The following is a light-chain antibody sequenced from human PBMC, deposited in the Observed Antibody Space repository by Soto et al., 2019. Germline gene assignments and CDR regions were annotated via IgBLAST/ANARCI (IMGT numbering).Light chain of an antibody. V-gene: IGKV3-20*01. CDR2: GAS. CDR1: QSVTNNY. CDR3: QQYGGSPLVT. J-gene: IGKJ4*01. Sequence: EVVLTQSPGTLSLSPGERATLSCRASQSVTNNYLAWYQQKPGQAPRLLIYGASTRATGIPDRFSGSGSGTDFPLTVSRLEPEDSVVYYCQQYGGSPLVTFGGGTKVEIK.